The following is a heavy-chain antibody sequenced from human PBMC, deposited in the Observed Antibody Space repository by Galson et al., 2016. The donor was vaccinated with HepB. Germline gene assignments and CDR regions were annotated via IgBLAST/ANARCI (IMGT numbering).Heavy chain of an antibody. CDR1: GFTVSNNC. J-gene: IGHJ4*02. D-gene: IGHD1-20*01. Sequence: SLRLSCAASGFTVSNNCTSWVRQAPGKGLEWVSLIYSGGSTYYADSVKGRFTISRDNSKNTLYLQMNSLRAEDTAVYYCASMTGTTPGGYWGQGTLVTVSS. CDR3: ASMTGTTPGGY. CDR2: IYSGGST. V-gene: IGHV3-53*01.